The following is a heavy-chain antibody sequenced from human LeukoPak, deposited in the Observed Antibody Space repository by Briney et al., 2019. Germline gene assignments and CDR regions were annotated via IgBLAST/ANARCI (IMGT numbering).Heavy chain of an antibody. CDR1: GYTFTGYY. CDR3: ARESVVVVAATFDC. J-gene: IGHJ4*02. D-gene: IGHD2-15*01. CDR2: INTNTGNP. V-gene: IGHV7-4-1*02. Sequence: ASVKVSCKASGYTFTGYYMHWVRQAPGQGLEWMGWINTNTGNPTYAQGFTGRFVFSLDTSVSTAYLQISSLKAEDTAVYYCARESVVVVAATFDCWGQGTLVTVSS.